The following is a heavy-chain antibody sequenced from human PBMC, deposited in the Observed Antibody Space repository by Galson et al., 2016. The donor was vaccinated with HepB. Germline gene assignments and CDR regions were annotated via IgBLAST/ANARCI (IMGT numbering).Heavy chain of an antibody. CDR3: AREGYSVDEAPSDGFDP. Sequence: QSGAEVKKPGESLRISCQGSGYSFSSYWISWVRLMPGKGLEWMGRIDPTDSYTKYSPSFHGHVTISTDKAISTAYLQWSSLKASDTAMYYCAREGYSVDEAPSDGFDPWGQGTLVIVSS. CDR1: GYSFSSYW. V-gene: IGHV5-10-1*01. J-gene: IGHJ5*02. D-gene: IGHD5/OR15-5a*01. CDR2: IDPTDSYT.